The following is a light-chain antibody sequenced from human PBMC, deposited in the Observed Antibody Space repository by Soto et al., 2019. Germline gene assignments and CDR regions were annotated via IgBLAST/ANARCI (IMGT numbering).Light chain of an antibody. V-gene: IGLV2-14*03. J-gene: IGLJ2*01. Sequence: QSALTQPASVSGSPGQSITIYCIGTSNDVGSYNFVSWYQKHPNTAPRLIIYDVSNRPSGVSNRFSGSKSDNTASLTISGLQAEDEADYYCSSYTRSSTGLFGGGTKLTVL. CDR3: SSYTRSSTGL. CDR1: SNDVGSYNF. CDR2: DVS.